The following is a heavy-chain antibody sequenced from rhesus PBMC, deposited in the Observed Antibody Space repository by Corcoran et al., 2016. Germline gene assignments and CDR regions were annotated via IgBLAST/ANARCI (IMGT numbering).Heavy chain of an antibody. CDR1: GYSISSGYG. D-gene: IGHD6-31*01. V-gene: IGHV4-122*02. Sequence: QLQLQESGPGLVKPSETLSLTCAVSGYSISSGYGWSWIRKPPGTGMGWLGYISDRGSTSYNPSRKSRVTISRDTAKNQFSLNLSSVTAADTAVYYCARDQDSSGWYGSEYFEFWGQGALVTVSS. CDR2: ISDRGST. CDR3: ARDQDSSGWYGSEYFEF. J-gene: IGHJ1*01.